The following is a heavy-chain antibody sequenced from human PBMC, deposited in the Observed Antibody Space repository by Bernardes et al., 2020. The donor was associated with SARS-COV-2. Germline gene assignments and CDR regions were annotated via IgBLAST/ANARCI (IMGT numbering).Heavy chain of an antibody. CDR3: ARTFYYDRGGNSVFDQ. CDR2: ISPKSGAT. Sequence: ASGKVSCKASGYTFSDYYIHWLRQAPGQGFEWMGWISPKSGATNYAQKFQGRVTMTRDTAISTEYMQLSRLTSDDTAVYYCARTFYYDRGGNSVFDQWGQGTLVSVSS. CDR1: GYTFSDYY. J-gene: IGHJ4*02. V-gene: IGHV1-2*02. D-gene: IGHD3-22*01.